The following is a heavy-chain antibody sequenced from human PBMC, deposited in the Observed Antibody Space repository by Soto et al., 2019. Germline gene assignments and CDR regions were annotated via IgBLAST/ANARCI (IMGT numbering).Heavy chain of an antibody. D-gene: IGHD3-10*01. V-gene: IGHV4-59*01. CDR2: IYYSGST. CDR1: GGSISSYY. Sequence: QVQLQESGPGLVKPSETLSLTCTVSGGSISSYYWSWIRQPPGKGLEWIGYIYYSGSTNYNPSLKSRVTISVDTSKNQFSLKLSSVTAADTAVYYCARQDYYRLDYWGQGTLVTVSS. J-gene: IGHJ4*02. CDR3: ARQDYYRLDY.